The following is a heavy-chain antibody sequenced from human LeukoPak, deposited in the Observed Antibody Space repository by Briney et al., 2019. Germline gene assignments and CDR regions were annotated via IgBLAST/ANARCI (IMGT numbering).Heavy chain of an antibody. J-gene: IGHJ6*02. V-gene: IGHV1-2*02. CDR2: INPKSDGT. Sequence: ASVKVSCKASGYTFTAYYLQWVRLAPGQGLEWMGWINPKSDGTEYAKRFQGRVTMTRDTSVSTAYMELSRLRSDDTAVYYCARDYCSANSCYEDYYNGLDVWGQGTTVTVSS. D-gene: IGHD2-2*01. CDR3: ARDYCSANSCYEDYYNGLDV. CDR1: GYTFTAYY.